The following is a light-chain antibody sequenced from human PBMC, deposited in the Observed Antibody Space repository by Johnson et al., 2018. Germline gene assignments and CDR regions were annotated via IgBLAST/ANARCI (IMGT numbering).Light chain of an antibody. CDR3: GTWDSSLSAGNV. CDR1: SSNIGNNY. J-gene: IGLJ1*01. CDR2: ENN. Sequence: QSVLTQPPSVSAAPGQKATISCSGSSSNIGNNYVSWYQQLPGTAPKLLIYENNKRPSGIPDRFSGSKSGTSATLGITGLQTGDDADYYCGTWDSSLSAGNVFVTCPNVPFL. V-gene: IGLV1-51*02.